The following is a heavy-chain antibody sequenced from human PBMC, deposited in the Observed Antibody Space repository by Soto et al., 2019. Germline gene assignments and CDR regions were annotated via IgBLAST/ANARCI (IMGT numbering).Heavy chain of an antibody. V-gene: IGHV3-48*02. Sequence: GGSLRLSCAASGFTFSSYSMNWVRQAPGKGLEWVSYISSSSSTIYYADSVKGRFTISRDNAKNSLYLQMNSLRDEDTAVYYCASLFNCGGDCYSSGDAFDIWGQGTMVTVSS. CDR2: ISSSSSTI. CDR3: ASLFNCGGDCYSSGDAFDI. CDR1: GFTFSSYS. D-gene: IGHD2-21*02. J-gene: IGHJ3*02.